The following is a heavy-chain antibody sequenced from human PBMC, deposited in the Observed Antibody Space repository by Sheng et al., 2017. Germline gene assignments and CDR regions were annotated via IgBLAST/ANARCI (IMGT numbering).Heavy chain of an antibody. J-gene: IGHJ6*02. CDR1: GFSFSTYA. CDR3: AKDLPGDPEDGYYGMDV. CDR2: ISGSGGNT. D-gene: IGHD4-17*01. V-gene: IGHV3-23*01. Sequence: EVQVLESGGGLVQPGGSLRLSCAASGFSFSTYAMSWVRQAPGKGPEWVSSISGSGGNTYYLDSVKGRLTISRDNSKNTLYLQLNSLRADDTAIYYCAKDLPGDPEDGYYGMDVWDQGP.